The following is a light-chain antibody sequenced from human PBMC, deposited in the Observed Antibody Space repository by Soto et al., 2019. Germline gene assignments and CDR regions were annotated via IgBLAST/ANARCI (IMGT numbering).Light chain of an antibody. J-gene: IGKJ2*01. Sequence: VLTQSPGTLSLSPGASATLSCRASQSLSNSYLAWYQQKPGQAPRLLIYGASTRATAIPDRFSGSGSGTDFTLTISRLEPEEFAVYFCQQYGGSPPYTVGQGTKLEIK. V-gene: IGKV3-20*01. CDR3: QQYGGSPPYT. CDR2: GAS. CDR1: QSLSNSY.